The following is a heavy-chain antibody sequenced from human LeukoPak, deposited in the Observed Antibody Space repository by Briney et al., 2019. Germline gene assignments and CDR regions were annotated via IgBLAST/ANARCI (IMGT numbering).Heavy chain of an antibody. J-gene: IGHJ4*02. V-gene: IGHV4-31*03. Sequence: SETLSLTCTVSGGSISSGAYYWSWIRQCPGKGLEWIGYIYYSGSTYYNPSLKSRVTISVDTSKSQFSLKLSSVTAADTAVYYCARDFGGQPYYLDYWGQGTLVTVSS. CDR2: IYYSGST. CDR3: ARDFGGQPYYLDY. CDR1: GGSISSGAYY. D-gene: IGHD3-16*01.